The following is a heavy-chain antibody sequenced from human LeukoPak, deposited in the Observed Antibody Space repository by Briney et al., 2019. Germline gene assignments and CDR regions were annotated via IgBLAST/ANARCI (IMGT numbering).Heavy chain of an antibody. CDR2: IIPIFGTA. CDR1: GGTFSSYA. CDR3: ARGLGSGYTDY. Sequence: GASVKVSCKASGGTFSSYAISWVRQAPGQGLEWMGGIIPIFGTANYAQKSQGRVTITADESTSTAYMELSSLRSEDTAVYYCARGLGSGYTDYWGQGTLVTVSS. J-gene: IGHJ4*02. D-gene: IGHD3-22*01. V-gene: IGHV1-69*13.